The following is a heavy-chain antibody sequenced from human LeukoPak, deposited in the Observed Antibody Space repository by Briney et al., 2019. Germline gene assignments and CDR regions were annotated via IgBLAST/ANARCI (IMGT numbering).Heavy chain of an antibody. CDR1: GGSISSYY. V-gene: IGHV4-59*01. J-gene: IGHJ6*02. CDR2: IYYSGST. CDR3: ARDVRYCSGGSCYSGDYYYYGMDV. Sequence: SETLSLTCTVSGGSISSYYWSWIRQPPRKGLEWIGYIYYSGSTSYNPSLKSRVTISVDTSKNQFSLKLSSVTAADTAVYYCARDVRYCSGGSCYSGDYYYYGMDVWGQGTTVTVSS. D-gene: IGHD2-15*01.